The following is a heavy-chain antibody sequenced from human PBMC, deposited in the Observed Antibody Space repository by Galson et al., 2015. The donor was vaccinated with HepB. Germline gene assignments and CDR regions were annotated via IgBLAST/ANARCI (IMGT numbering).Heavy chain of an antibody. V-gene: IGHV1-46*03. Sequence: SVKVSCKASGGTFSSYYMHWVRQAPGQGLEWMGIINPSGGSTSYAQKFQGRVTMTRDTSTSTVYMELSSLRSEDTAVYYCARVPTSWYQQRDAFDIWGQGTMVTVSS. J-gene: IGHJ3*02. CDR1: GGTFSSYY. CDR2: INPSGGST. D-gene: IGHD6-13*01. CDR3: ARVPTSWYQQRDAFDI.